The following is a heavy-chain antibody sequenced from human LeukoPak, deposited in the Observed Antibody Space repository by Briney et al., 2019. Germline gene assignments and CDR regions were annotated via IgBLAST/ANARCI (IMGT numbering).Heavy chain of an antibody. V-gene: IGHV1-3*01. CDR3: ARDGEILFCSGGSCLDY. Sequence: ASVKVSCKASGYDFTKYAVQWVRQAPGQRLEWMGWIDAGNGRTKYSQDFQGRVTITRDTSASMAYMELSSLRSDDTAVYYCARDGEILFCSGGSCLDYWGQGTLVTVSS. D-gene: IGHD2-15*01. J-gene: IGHJ4*02. CDR1: GYDFTKYA. CDR2: IDAGNGRT.